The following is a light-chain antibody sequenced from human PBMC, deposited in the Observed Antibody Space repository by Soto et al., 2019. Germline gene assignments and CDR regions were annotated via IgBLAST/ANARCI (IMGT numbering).Light chain of an antibody. CDR3: QKYNSYLWT. CDR2: DAS. CDR1: QSISSW. V-gene: IGKV1-5*01. Sequence: DIQMTQSPTTLSASVGDRITITCRASQSISSWLAWYQQKPGKAPKLLIYDASSLESGVPSRFSGSGSGTEFTLTIRSLQPDDFATYYCQKYNSYLWTFGQGTKVDIK. J-gene: IGKJ1*01.